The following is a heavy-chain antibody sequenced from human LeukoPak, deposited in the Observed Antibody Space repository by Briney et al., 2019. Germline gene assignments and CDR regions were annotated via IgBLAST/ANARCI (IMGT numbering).Heavy chain of an antibody. V-gene: IGHV4-4*07. J-gene: IGHJ3*02. Sequence: SETLSLTCTVSGGSISSYYWSWIRQPAGKGLEWIGRIYTSGSTNYNPSLKSRVTMSVDTSKNQFSLKLSSVTAADAAVYYCARDQPYYDILTGNAFDIWGQGTMVTVSS. CDR2: IYTSGST. CDR1: GGSISSYY. D-gene: IGHD3-9*01. CDR3: ARDQPYYDILTGNAFDI.